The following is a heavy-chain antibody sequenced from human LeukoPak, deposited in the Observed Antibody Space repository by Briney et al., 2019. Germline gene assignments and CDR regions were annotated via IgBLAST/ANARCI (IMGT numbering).Heavy chain of an antibody. CDR1: GFTFGSYA. Sequence: GGSLRLSCAASGFTFGSYAMHWVRQAPGKGLEWVAVIWYDGTDKYYTDSVKGRFTISRDNSQNTLYLQMNSLRAEDTAVFYCARFGRSSSGRYFDSWGQGTLVTVSS. CDR3: ARFGRSSSGRYFDS. CDR2: IWYDGTDK. D-gene: IGHD6-6*01. J-gene: IGHJ4*02. V-gene: IGHV3-33*01.